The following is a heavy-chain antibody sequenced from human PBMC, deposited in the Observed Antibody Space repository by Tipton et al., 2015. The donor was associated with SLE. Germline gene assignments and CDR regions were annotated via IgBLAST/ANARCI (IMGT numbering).Heavy chain of an antibody. D-gene: IGHD3-22*01. CDR3: ARDDPGYYDRLSYGMDV. CDR1: GGSISSYY. J-gene: IGHJ6*02. V-gene: IGHV4-4*07. Sequence: LRLSCTVSGGSISSYYWSWIRQPAGKGLEWIGHIYTSGSTNYNPSLKSRVTISVDTSKNQFSRKLSSVTAADTAVYYCARDDPGYYDRLSYGMDVWGQGTTVTVSS. CDR2: IYTSGST.